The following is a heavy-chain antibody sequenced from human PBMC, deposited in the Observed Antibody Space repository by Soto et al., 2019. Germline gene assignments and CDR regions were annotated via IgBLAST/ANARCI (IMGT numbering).Heavy chain of an antibody. V-gene: IGHV1-2*04. CDR2: INPNSGGT. CDR3: ARDVWSSSIAADDDPLGP. D-gene: IGHD6-13*01. Sequence: ASVKVSCKASGYTFTGYYMHWVRQAPGQGLEWMGWINPNSGGTNYAQKFQGWVTMTRDTSISTAYMELSRLRSDDTAVYYCARDVWSSSIAADDDPLGPWGQGTLVTVSS. CDR1: GYTFTGYY. J-gene: IGHJ5*02.